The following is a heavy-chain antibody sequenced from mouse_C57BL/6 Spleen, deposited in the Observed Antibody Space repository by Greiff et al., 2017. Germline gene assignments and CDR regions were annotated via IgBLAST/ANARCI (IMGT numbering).Heavy chain of an antibody. CDR1: GFNIKDYY. D-gene: IGHD2-5*01. Sequence: VQLQQSGAELVKPGASVKLSCTASGFNIKDYYMHWVKQRTEQGLEWIGRIDPEDGETKYAPEFQGKATITADTSSNTAYLQLSSLTSEDTAVYYCARGYSNYLYWAMDYWGQGTSVTVSS. CDR2: IDPEDGET. J-gene: IGHJ4*01. V-gene: IGHV14-2*01. CDR3: ARGYSNYLYWAMDY.